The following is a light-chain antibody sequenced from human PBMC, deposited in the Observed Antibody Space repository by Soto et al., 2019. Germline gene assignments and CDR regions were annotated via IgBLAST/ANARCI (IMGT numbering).Light chain of an antibody. Sequence: DIQMTQSPSSLSASVGDRVTITCRASQSISHFVNWYQQRPVKAPKFLIYNGANLQSGVPSRFRGSGSGADFTLTISGLQPDDFATYYCQQGYSLPFTFGLGTKLEIK. CDR2: NGA. V-gene: IGKV1-39*01. CDR1: QSISHF. CDR3: QQGYSLPFT. J-gene: IGKJ2*01.